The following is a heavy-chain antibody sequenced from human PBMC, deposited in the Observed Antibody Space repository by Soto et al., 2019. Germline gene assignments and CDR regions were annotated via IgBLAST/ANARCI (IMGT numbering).Heavy chain of an antibody. J-gene: IGHJ4*02. CDR3: ARDRGRDGSGSDGHDY. Sequence: QVQLVQSGAEVKKPGASVKVSCKASGYTFTSYGISWVRQAPGQGLEWMGWISAYNGNTNYAPKLQGRLTSTTDTSTSPANRALRRRRSDDTAVYYCARDRGRDGSGSDGHDYWGQGTLVTVSS. V-gene: IGHV1-18*01. D-gene: IGHD3-10*01. CDR2: ISAYNGNT. CDR1: GYTFTSYG.